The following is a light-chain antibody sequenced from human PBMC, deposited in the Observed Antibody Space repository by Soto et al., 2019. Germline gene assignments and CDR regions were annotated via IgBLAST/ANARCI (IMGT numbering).Light chain of an antibody. CDR2: RNN. CDR3: SSWDNNLNGPV. J-gene: IGLJ7*01. V-gene: IGLV1-47*01. Sequence: QSGMTQPPSASGTPGLGVTISCSGSSSKIGNNYVYWYQQVPGKAPKLLIYRNNERPSGVPDRFSGSKSDTSAFLAISGLRSEDEAHYYCSSWDNNLNGPVFGGGTQLTVL. CDR1: SSKIGNNY.